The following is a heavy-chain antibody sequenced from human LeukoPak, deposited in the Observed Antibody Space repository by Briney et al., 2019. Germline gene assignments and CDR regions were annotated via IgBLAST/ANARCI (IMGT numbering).Heavy chain of an antibody. J-gene: IGHJ4*02. CDR2: INPSGGST. V-gene: IGHV1-46*01. CDR3: AKLYDFWSGYFDFDY. D-gene: IGHD3-3*01. CDR1: GYTFTSYY. Sequence: GASVKVSCKASGYTFTSYYMHWVRQAPGQGLEWMGIINPSGGSTSYAQKFQGRVTMTRDTSTSTVYMELSRLRSDDTAVYYCAKLYDFWSGYFDFDYWGQGTLVTVSS.